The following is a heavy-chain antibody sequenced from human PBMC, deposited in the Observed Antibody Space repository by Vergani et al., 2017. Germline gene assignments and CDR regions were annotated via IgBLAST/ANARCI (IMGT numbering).Heavy chain of an antibody. CDR1: GYTFTSYD. CDR3: AIAGQTGGWFDP. Sequence: QVQLVQSGAEVKKPGASVKVSCKASGYTFTSYDINWVRQATGQGLEWMGWMNHNSGNTGYAQKFQGRVTMTRNTSISTVYMELSSLRSEDTAVYYCAIAGQTGGWFDPWGQGTLVTVSS. V-gene: IGHV1-8*01. D-gene: IGHD2-15*01. J-gene: IGHJ5*02. CDR2: MNHNSGNT.